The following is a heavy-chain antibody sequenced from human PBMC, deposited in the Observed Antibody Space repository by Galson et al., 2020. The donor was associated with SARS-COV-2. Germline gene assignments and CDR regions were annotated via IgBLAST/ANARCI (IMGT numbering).Heavy chain of an antibody. Sequence: GGSLRLSCAASGFTFSSYAMHWVRQAPGKGLEWVAVISYDGSNQYYADSVKGRFTISRDNSKNTLYLQMNSLRAEDTAVYYCASSIIEYYYGRDGWGHGTTVTVS. D-gene: IGHD1-20*01. J-gene: IGHJ6*02. CDR2: ISYDGSNQ. CDR1: GFTFSSYA. V-gene: IGHV3-30*04. CDR3: ASSIIEYYYGRDG.